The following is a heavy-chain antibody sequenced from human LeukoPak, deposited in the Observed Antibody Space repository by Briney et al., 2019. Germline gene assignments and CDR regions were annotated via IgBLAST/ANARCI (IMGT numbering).Heavy chain of an antibody. CDR3: EIYRPVVPSEGRWFDP. J-gene: IGHJ5*02. V-gene: IGHV1-18*01. CDR2: INAYNGNT. Sequence: ASVKVSCEASGYTFTSYGISWVRQAPGQGLEWMGWINAYNGNTNYAQKLQGRVTMTTDTSTSTAYMELRSLRSHDTAVYYCEIYRPVVPSEGRWFDPWGQGTLVTVSS. D-gene: IGHD2-2*01. CDR1: GYTFTSYG.